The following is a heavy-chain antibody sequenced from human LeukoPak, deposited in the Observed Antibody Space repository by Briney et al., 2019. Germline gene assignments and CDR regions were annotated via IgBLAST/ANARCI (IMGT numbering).Heavy chain of an antibody. CDR1: GGSFSGYY. D-gene: IGHD5-12*01. CDR2: INHSGST. J-gene: IGHJ5*02. CDR3: ARAWGSYSGYDQNWFDP. Sequence: SETLSLTCAVYGGSFSGYYWSWIRQPPGKGLEWIGEINHSGSTNYNPSLKSRVTISVDTSKNQFSLKLSPVTAADTAVYYCARAWGSYSGYDQNWFDPWGQGTLVTVSS. V-gene: IGHV4-34*01.